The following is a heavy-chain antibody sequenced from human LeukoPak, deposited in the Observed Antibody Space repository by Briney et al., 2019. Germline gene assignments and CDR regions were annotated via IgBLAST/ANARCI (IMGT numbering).Heavy chain of an antibody. CDR1: GYTFTSYG. Sequence: ASVKVSCKASGYTFTSYGISWVRQAPGQGLEWMGRISAYNGNTNYAQKLQGRVTMTTDTSTSTAYMELRSLRSDDTAVYYCARDVGYYDSSGYPEYWGQGTLVTVSS. CDR3: ARDVGYYDSSGYPEY. CDR2: ISAYNGNT. D-gene: IGHD3-22*01. J-gene: IGHJ4*02. V-gene: IGHV1-18*01.